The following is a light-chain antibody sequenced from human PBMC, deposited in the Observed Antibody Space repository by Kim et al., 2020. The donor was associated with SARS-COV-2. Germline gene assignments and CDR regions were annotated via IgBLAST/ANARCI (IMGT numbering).Light chain of an antibody. Sequence: DIQLTQSPSTLSASVGDRVTITCRASHTITDWLAWYQQKPGKAPKLLIYNASRLESGVPSRFSGSGSGAEFTLTISSLQPDDFATSDCREYNTYSPTFGRGTKVDIK. J-gene: IGKJ1*01. CDR3: REYNTYSPT. CDR2: NAS. V-gene: IGKV1-5*03. CDR1: HTITDW.